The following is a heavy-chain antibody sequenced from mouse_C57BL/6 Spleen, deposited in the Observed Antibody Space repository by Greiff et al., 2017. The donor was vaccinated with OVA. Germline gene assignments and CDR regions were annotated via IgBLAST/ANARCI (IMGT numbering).Heavy chain of an antibody. J-gene: IGHJ4*01. CDR3: ARWLPRYAMDY. D-gene: IGHD2-2*01. CDR2: IHPNRGST. Sequence: VQLQQPGAELVKPGASVKLSCKASGYTFTSYWMHWVKQRPGQGLEWIGMIHPNRGSTNYNEKCKSKATLTVDKSSSTAYMQLSSLTSEDSAVYYCARWLPRYAMDYWGQGTSVTVSS. V-gene: IGHV1-64*01. CDR1: GYTFTSYW.